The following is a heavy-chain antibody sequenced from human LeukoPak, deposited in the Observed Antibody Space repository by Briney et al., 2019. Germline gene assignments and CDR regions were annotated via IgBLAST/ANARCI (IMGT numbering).Heavy chain of an antibody. V-gene: IGHV1-2*02. CDR3: ARSGSGYYFIDY. J-gene: IGHJ4*02. D-gene: IGHD3-22*01. CDR1: GYTFDSHG. CDR2: NNPNSGGT. Sequence: ASVKVSCKTSGYTFDSHGFSWVRQAPGQGLEWMGWNNPNSGGTNYAQKFQGRVTMTRDTSISTAYMELSRLRSDDTAVYYCARSGSGYYFIDYWGQGTLVTVSS.